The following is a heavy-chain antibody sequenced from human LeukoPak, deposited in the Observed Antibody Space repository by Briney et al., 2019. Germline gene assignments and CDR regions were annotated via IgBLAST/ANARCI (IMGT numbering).Heavy chain of an antibody. CDR3: ARDGAYSSTPGAFDI. J-gene: IGHJ3*02. V-gene: IGHV3-30*04. D-gene: IGHD6-13*01. CDR1: GFTFSSYA. CDR2: ISYDGSNK. Sequence: GRSLRLSCAASGFTFSSYAMHWVRQAPGKGLEWVAVISYDGSNKYYTDSVKGRFPISRDNSKNTLYLQMNSLRAEDTAVYYCARDGAYSSTPGAFDIWGQGTMVTVSS.